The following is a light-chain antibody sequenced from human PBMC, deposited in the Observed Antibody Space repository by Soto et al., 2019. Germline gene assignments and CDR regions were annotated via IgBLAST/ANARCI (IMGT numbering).Light chain of an antibody. V-gene: IGKV1-5*01. J-gene: IGKJ3*01. Sequence: DIQMTQSPSTLAASVGDRVTITCRASQNINRWLAWYQQKPGKAPKVLIYDASSLESGAPSRFSGSGSGTEFTLTITSLQPDDFATYYCQQYDGYFGPGTKVDFK. CDR1: QNINRW. CDR2: DAS. CDR3: QQYDGY.